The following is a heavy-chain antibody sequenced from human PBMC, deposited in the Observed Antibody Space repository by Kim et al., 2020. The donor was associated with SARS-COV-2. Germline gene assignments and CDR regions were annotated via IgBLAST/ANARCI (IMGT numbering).Heavy chain of an antibody. Sequence: SETLSLTCTVSSGYYWGWIRQPPGKGLEWIGYIHYTGHSTHKYPSLNSRVTISLDTSNNQFSLRLTSVTAADTAVYYCARAGPVTSPYVYFDLWGRGTLVTVSS. CDR3: ARAGPVTSPYVYFDL. CDR1: SGYY. D-gene: IGHD4-17*01. CDR2: IHYTGHS. J-gene: IGHJ2*01. V-gene: IGHV4-59*01.